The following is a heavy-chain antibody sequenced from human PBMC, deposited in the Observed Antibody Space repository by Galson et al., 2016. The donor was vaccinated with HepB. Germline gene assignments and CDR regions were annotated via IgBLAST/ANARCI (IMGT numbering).Heavy chain of an antibody. V-gene: IGHV3-21*01. Sequence: SLRLSCAASGFSFSNYNMNWVRQAPGKGLEWVSSISGSSSYIYYADSVKGRFTISRDNAKNSLFLQVNSLRAEDTAVYYCARGRGWVQYSFGPLVNWGQGTLVTVSS. CDR3: ARGRGWVQYSFGPLVN. D-gene: IGHD5-18*01. CDR2: ISGSSSYI. J-gene: IGHJ4*02. CDR1: GFSFSNYN.